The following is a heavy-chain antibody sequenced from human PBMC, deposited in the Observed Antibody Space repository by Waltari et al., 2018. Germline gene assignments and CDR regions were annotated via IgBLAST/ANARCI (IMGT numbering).Heavy chain of an antibody. J-gene: IGHJ4*02. CDR1: GFTFSSYA. D-gene: IGHD5-18*01. V-gene: IGHV3-21*01. CDR3: ARDWGDTAMVSGAD. CDR2: ISSSSSYI. Sequence: EVQLLESGGGLVQPGGSLRLSCAASGFTFSSYAMCWVRQAPGKGLEWVSSISSSSSYIYYADSVKGRFTISRDNAKNSLYLQMNSLRAEDTAVYYCARDWGDTAMVSGADWGQGTLVTVSS.